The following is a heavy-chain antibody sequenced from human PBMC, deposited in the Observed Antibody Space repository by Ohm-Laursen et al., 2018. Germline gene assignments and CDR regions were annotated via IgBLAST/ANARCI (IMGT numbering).Heavy chain of an antibody. D-gene: IGHD3-22*01. CDR3: ARHDSSDSPSHYYYYTMDV. CDR2: ITSGGGII. J-gene: IGHJ6*02. Sequence: SLRLSCAASGFTFSDHGMSWIRQTPGKGLEWLSYITSGGGIIYSADSVKGRFTISRDNDEDTLYLQVNSLRAEDTAIYYCARHDSSDSPSHYYYYTMDVWGQGTTATVSS. V-gene: IGHV3-11*01. CDR1: GFTFSDHG.